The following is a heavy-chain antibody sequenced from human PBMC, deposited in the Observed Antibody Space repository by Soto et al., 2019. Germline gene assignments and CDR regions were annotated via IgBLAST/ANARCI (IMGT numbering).Heavy chain of an antibody. CDR2: IYPGDSDT. J-gene: IGHJ6*02. Sequence: SGESLKISCKGSGYSFTSYWIGWVRQMPGKGLEWMGIIYPGDSDTRYNPSFQGQVTISADKSISTAYLQWSSLKASDTAMYYCATLHSNYGVHYYYGMDVWGQGTTVTVSS. V-gene: IGHV5-51*01. CDR1: GYSFTSYW. D-gene: IGHD4-4*01. CDR3: ATLHSNYGVHYYYGMDV.